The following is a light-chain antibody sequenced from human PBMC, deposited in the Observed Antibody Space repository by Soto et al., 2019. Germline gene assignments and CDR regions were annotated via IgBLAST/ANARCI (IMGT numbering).Light chain of an antibody. CDR3: SSYTSSSTL. J-gene: IGLJ2*01. Sequence: QSALNQPASVSGSPGQSITISCTGTSSDVGGYNYVSWYQQHPGKAPKLMIYDVSNRPSGVSNRFSGSKSGNTASLTISGLQDEDEADYYCSSYTSSSTLFGGGTQLTVL. V-gene: IGLV2-14*01. CDR2: DVS. CDR1: SSDVGGYNY.